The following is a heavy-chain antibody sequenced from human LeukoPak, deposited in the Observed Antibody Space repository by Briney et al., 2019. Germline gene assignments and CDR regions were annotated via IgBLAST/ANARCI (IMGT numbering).Heavy chain of an antibody. D-gene: IGHD6-13*01. CDR2: VSYDGTET. Sequence: GRSLRLSCAASGFIFSRYGMDWVRHAPGKGLEWVAVVSYDGTETKYADSVKGRLNLSRDNSKNMLYLQMNSLRAEDTAVYYCARVTAAGTGLYGMDVWGQGTTVTVSS. CDR1: GFIFSRYG. V-gene: IGHV3-30*03. CDR3: ARVTAAGTGLYGMDV. J-gene: IGHJ6*02.